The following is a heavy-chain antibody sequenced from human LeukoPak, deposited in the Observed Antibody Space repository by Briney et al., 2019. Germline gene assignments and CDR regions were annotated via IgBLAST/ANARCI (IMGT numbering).Heavy chain of an antibody. V-gene: IGHV4-34*01. CDR3: ARYDYGGNSFDY. Sequence: SETLSFTCAVYGGSFSGYYWSWIRQPPGKGLEWIGEINHSGSTNYNPSLKSRVTISVDTSKNQFSLKLSSVTAADTAVYYCARYDYGGNSFDYWGQGTLVTVSS. J-gene: IGHJ4*02. D-gene: IGHD4-23*01. CDR1: GGSFSGYY. CDR2: INHSGST.